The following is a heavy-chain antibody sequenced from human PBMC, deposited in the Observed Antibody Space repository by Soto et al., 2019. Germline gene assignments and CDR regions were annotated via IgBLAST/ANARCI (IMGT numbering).Heavy chain of an antibody. Sequence: EVQLVESGGGLVKPGGSLRLSCAASGFTFTRYSMNWVRQAPGKGLEWVSSISSTTHYIYYADSMRGRFTISRDNAKNAVYLELNSLRAEDTAVYCCARESEDLTSNFDYWGQGTLVTVSS. V-gene: IGHV3-21*06. CDR3: ARESEDLTSNFDY. CDR2: ISSTTHYI. J-gene: IGHJ4*02. CDR1: GFTFTRYS.